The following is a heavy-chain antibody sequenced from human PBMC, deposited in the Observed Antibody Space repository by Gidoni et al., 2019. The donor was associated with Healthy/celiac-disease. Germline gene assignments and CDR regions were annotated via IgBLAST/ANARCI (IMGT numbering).Heavy chain of an antibody. CDR3: ARGSDDYSNYGRGASRVYNWNDVYYFDY. Sequence: QVQLQESGPGLVKPSQTLSLTCTVPGGSISSGGYYWSWLRQHPGKGLEWIGYIYYSGSTYYNPSLKSRVTISVDTSKNQFSLKLSSVTAADTAVYYCARGSDDYSNYGRGASRVYNWNDVYYFDYWGQGTLVTVSS. CDR2: IYYSGST. V-gene: IGHV4-31*03. J-gene: IGHJ4*02. D-gene: IGHD4-4*01. CDR1: GGSISSGGYY.